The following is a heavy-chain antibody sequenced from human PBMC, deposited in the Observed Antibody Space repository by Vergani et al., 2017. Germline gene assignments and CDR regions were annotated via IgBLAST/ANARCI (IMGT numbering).Heavy chain of an antibody. CDR1: GYTFTGYY. V-gene: IGHV1-2*02. CDR2: INPNSGGT. Sequence: QVQLVQSGAEVKKPGASVKVSCKASGYTFTGYYMHWVRQAPGQGLEWMGWINPNSGGTNYAQKFQGRVTMTRDTSISTAYMELSRLRSDDTAVYYCARARPDTAPLWTFDYWGQGTLVTVSS. D-gene: IGHD5-18*01. CDR3: ARARPDTAPLWTFDY. J-gene: IGHJ4*02.